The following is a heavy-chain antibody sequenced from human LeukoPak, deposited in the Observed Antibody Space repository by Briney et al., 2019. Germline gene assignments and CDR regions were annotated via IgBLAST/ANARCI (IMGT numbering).Heavy chain of an antibody. CDR1: GFTFSSYG. V-gene: IGHV3-30*02. CDR3: AKGIAAPTPYYMDV. D-gene: IGHD6-6*01. J-gene: IGHJ6*03. Sequence: GGSLRLSCAASGFTFSSYGMHWVRQAPGKGLEWVAFIRYYGSSKYYADSVKGRFTISRDNSKNTLYLQMNSLRAEDTAVYYCAKGIAAPTPYYMDVWGKGTTVTVSS. CDR2: IRYYGSSK.